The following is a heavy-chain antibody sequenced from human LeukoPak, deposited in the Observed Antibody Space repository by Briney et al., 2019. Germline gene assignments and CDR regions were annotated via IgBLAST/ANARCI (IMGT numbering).Heavy chain of an antibody. D-gene: IGHD4-17*01. CDR1: GGSFSGYY. CDR3: ARDTYGQYFFDY. V-gene: IGHV4-34*01. J-gene: IGHJ4*02. Sequence: SETLSLTCDVYGGSFSGYYWSWIRQPPGKGLEWIGEINHSGRTNYNPSLKSRVTISVDTSKNQFSLKLNSVTAADTAVYYCARDTYGQYFFDYWGQGTLVTVSS. CDR2: INHSGRT.